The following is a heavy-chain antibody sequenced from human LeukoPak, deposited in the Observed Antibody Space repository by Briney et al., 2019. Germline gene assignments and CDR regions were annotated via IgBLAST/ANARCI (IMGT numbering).Heavy chain of an antibody. CDR2: IYYSGST. Sequence: SETLSLTCTVSGGSISSSSYYWGWIRQPPGKGLEWIGSIYYSGSTYYNPSLKSRVTISVDTSKNQFSLKLSSVTAADTAVYYCARDNGDGYNLDWFDPWGQGTLVTVSS. D-gene: IGHD5-24*01. V-gene: IGHV4-39*07. CDR3: ARDNGDGYNLDWFDP. CDR1: GGSISSSSYY. J-gene: IGHJ5*02.